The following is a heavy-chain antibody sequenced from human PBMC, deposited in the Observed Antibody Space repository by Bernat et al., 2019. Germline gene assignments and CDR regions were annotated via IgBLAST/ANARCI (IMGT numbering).Heavy chain of an antibody. CDR1: GGSISSNSYY. Sequence: QLQLQESGPGLVKPSETLSLTCTVSGGSISSNSYYWGWIRQPPGKGLEYIGSMSYSGSTYYNPSLKSRVTISIDTSNNQFSLKLSSVTAADTALYFCAGGSPYLYWGLGTLVTVSS. V-gene: IGHV4-39*01. CDR3: AGGSPYLY. CDR2: MSYSGST. J-gene: IGHJ4*02. D-gene: IGHD3-10*01.